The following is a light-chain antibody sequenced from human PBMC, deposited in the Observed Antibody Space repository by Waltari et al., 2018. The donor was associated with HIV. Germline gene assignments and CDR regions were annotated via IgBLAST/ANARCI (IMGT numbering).Light chain of an antibody. J-gene: IGLJ2*01. V-gene: IGLV2-14*01. CDR1: SSDVGGYNY. Sequence: QSALTQPASVSGSPGQSITISCTGTSSDVGGYNYVSWYQQPPGKAPQLMIYEVSNRPSGVSNRFSGSKSGNTASLTISVLQAEDEADYYCSSYTSSSTLVVFGGGTKLTVL. CDR3: SSYTSSSTLVV. CDR2: EVS.